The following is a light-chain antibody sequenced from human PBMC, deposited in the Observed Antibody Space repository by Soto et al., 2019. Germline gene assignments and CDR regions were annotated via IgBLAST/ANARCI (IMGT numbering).Light chain of an antibody. V-gene: IGLV2-14*01. CDR1: TSDVGGYNY. Sequence: QSVLTQPASVSGSPGQSITISCTGTTSDVGGYNYVSWYQQHPGKAPKLMIYGVSIRPSGASDRFSGSKSGNTASLIISVLQAEDAADYYCCSSGGSIYVFGTGTKVTVL. CDR2: GVS. CDR3: CSSGGSIYV. J-gene: IGLJ1*01.